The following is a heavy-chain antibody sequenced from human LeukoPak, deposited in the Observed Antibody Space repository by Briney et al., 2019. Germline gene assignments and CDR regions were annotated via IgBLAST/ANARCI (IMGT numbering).Heavy chain of an antibody. Sequence: PSETLSLTCTVSGYSISTGYYWNWIRQPPGKGLEWIGTFYHGGSTYYNPSLKSRVTISVDTSKNQFSLKLSSVTAADTAVYYCARSPRRVTATIYFDYWGQGTLVTVSS. CDR1: GYSISTGYY. CDR2: FYHGGST. J-gene: IGHJ4*02. V-gene: IGHV4-38-2*02. CDR3: ARSPRRVTATIYFDY. D-gene: IGHD2-21*02.